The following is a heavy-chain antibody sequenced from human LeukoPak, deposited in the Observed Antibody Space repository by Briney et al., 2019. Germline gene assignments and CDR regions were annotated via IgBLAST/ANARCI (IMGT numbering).Heavy chain of an antibody. CDR1: GFTFSSYG. D-gene: IGHD4-23*01. CDR2: IWYDGSNK. J-gene: IGHJ4*02. CDR3: AGDYGGNNLFDY. V-gene: IGHV3-33*08. Sequence: AGGSLRLSCAASGFTFSSYGMHWVRQAPGKGLEWVAVIWYDGSNKYYADSVKGRFTISRDNSKDTLYLQMNSLRAEDTAVYYCAGDYGGNNLFDYWGQGTLVTVSS.